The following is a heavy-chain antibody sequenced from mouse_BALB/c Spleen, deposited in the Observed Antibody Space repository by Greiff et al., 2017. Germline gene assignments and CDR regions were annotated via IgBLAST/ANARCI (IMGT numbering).Heavy chain of an antibody. J-gene: IGHJ4*01. CDR1: GYSITSGYY. CDR3: ARRDTTGAMDY. CDR2: ISYDGSN. D-gene: IGHD2-12*01. V-gene: IGHV3-6*02. Sequence: EVQRVESGPGLVKPSQSLSLTCSVTGYSITSGYYWNWIRQFPGNKLEWMGYISYDGSNNYNPSLKNRISITRDTSKNQFFLKLNSVTTEDTATYYCARRDTTGAMDYWGQGTSVTVSS.